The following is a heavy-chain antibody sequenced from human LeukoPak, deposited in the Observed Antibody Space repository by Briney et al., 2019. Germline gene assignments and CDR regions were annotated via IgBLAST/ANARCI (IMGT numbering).Heavy chain of an antibody. CDR1: GGSISSYY. J-gene: IGHJ4*02. V-gene: IGHV4-4*07. Sequence: SETLSLTCTVSGGSISSYYWSCIRQPAGKGLEWIGRIFASESTNYNPSLKSRVTMSVDTSKNQFSLKLSSVTAADTAVYYCARTTAAATFDYWGQGTLVTVSS. CDR2: IFASEST. CDR3: ARTTAAATFDY. D-gene: IGHD6-13*01.